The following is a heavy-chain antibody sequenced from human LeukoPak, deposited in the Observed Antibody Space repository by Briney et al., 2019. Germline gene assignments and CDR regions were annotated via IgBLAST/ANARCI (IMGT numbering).Heavy chain of an antibody. CDR2: IYYSGST. J-gene: IGHJ5*02. D-gene: IGHD3-22*01. V-gene: IGHV4-59*01. CDR3: ARVYDTAWFDP. Sequence: SETLSLTCTVSGGSISSYYWSWIRQPAGKGLEWIGYIYYSGSTNYNPSLKSRVTISVDTSKNQFSLKLSSVTAADTAVYYCARVYDTAWFDPWGQGTLVTVSS. CDR1: GGSISSYY.